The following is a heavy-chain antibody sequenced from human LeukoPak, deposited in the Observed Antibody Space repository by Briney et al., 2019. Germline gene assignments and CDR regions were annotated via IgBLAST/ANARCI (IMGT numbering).Heavy chain of an antibody. CDR1: GFTFSSYG. J-gene: IGHJ4*02. Sequence: PGRSLRLSCAASGFTFSSYGMHRVRQAPGKGLEWVAVIWYDGSNKYYADSVKGRFTISRDNSKNTLYLQMNSLRAEDTAVYYCAKDPLGYGVFDYWGQGTLVTVSS. V-gene: IGHV3-33*06. D-gene: IGHD5-18*01. CDR2: IWYDGSNK. CDR3: AKDPLGYGVFDY.